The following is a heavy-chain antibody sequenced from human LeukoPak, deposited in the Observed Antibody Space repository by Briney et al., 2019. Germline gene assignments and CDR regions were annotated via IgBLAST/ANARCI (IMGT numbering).Heavy chain of an antibody. V-gene: IGHV1-69*05. Sequence: ASVKVSCKASGGTFSSYAISWVRRAPGQGLEWMGRIIPIFGTANYAQKFQGRVTITTDESTSTAYMELSSLRSEDTAVYYCAREGYCSGGSCYIYYYMDVWGKGTTVTVSS. CDR1: GGTFSSYA. J-gene: IGHJ6*03. CDR3: AREGYCSGGSCYIYYYMDV. CDR2: IIPIFGTA. D-gene: IGHD2-15*01.